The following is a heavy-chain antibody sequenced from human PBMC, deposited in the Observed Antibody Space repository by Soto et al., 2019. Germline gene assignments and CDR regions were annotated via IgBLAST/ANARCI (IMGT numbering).Heavy chain of an antibody. CDR2: IVVGSGNT. D-gene: IGHD6-13*01. Sequence: GASVKVSCKASGFTFTSSAVQCVRQARGQRLEWIGWIVVGSGNTNYAQKFQERVTITRDMSTSTAYMELSSLRSEDTAVYYCAAWGGAAAGTGIPRFDPWGQGTLVTVSS. V-gene: IGHV1-58*01. J-gene: IGHJ5*02. CDR1: GFTFTSSA. CDR3: AAWGGAAAGTGIPRFDP.